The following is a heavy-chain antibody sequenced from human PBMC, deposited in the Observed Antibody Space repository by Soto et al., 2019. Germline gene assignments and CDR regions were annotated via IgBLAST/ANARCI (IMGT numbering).Heavy chain of an antibody. CDR2: ITSNGGST. V-gene: IGHV3-64D*06. CDR1: GFSLSGYG. D-gene: IGHD6-13*01. Sequence: GGSLRLSCEVSGFSLSGYGMHWVRQAPGKGLEYVSGITSNGGSTFYADSVKGRFTISRDNSQNTVYLQMSSLTTAATAVYYCLVASAAYWGQGTQVTVSS. CDR3: LVASAAY. J-gene: IGHJ4*02.